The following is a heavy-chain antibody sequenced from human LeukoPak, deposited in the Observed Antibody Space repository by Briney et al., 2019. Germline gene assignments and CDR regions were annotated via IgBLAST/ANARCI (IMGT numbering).Heavy chain of an antibody. CDR3: ARDKRDTAMVPFDY. V-gene: IGHV3-21*01. Sequence: GGSLRLSCAASGFTFSTFAMHWVRLSPGKGLEWVSSISSSSSYIYYADSVKGRFTISRDNAKNSLYLQMNSLRAEDTAVYYCARDKRDTAMVPFDYWGQGTLVTVSS. CDR2: ISSSSSYI. CDR1: GFTFSTFA. D-gene: IGHD5-18*01. J-gene: IGHJ4*02.